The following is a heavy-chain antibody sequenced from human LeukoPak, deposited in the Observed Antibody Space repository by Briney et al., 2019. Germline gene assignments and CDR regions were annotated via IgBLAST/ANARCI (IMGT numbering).Heavy chain of an antibody. CDR3: AKDLRSGSYDPGAFDY. CDR1: GFTFSSYA. J-gene: IGHJ4*02. Sequence: GGSLRLSCAASGFTFSSYAMSWVRQAPGKGLEWVSAISGSGGSTYYADSVKGRFTISRDNSKNTLYLQMNSLRAEDTAVYYCAKDLRSGSYDPGAFDYWGQGTLVTVSS. D-gene: IGHD3-10*01. V-gene: IGHV3-23*01. CDR2: ISGSGGST.